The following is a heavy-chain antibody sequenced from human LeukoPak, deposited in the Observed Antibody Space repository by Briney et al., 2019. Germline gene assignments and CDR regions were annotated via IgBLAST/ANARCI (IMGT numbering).Heavy chain of an antibody. J-gene: IGHJ3*02. V-gene: IGHV4-30-4*01. CDR2: IYYSGST. CDR3: ATPRAGTAFDI. D-gene: IGHD6-13*01. CDR1: GGSISSGDYY. Sequence: TLSLTCTVXGGSISSGDYYWSWIRQPPGKGLEWIGYIYYSGSTYYNPSLKSRVTISVDTSKNQFSLKLSSVTAADTAVYYCATPRAGTAFDIWGQGTMVTVSS.